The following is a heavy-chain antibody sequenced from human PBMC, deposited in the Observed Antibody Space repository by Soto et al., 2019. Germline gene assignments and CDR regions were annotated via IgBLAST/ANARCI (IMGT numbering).Heavy chain of an antibody. V-gene: IGHV4-31*03. J-gene: IGHJ4*02. CDR1: GGSISSGGYY. CDR3: ARVGYCSGGSCYDFDY. D-gene: IGHD2-15*01. Sequence: QVQLQESGPGLVKPSQTLSLTCTVSGGSISSGGYYWSWIRQHPGKGLEWIGYIYYSGSTYYNPSLTSRVTISVDTSKNQFSLKLSSVTAADTAVYYCARVGYCSGGSCYDFDYWGQGTLVTVSS. CDR2: IYYSGST.